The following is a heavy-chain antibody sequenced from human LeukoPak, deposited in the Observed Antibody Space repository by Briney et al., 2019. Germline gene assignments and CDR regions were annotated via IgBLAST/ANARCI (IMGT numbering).Heavy chain of an antibody. D-gene: IGHD1-26*01. Sequence: PGGSLRLSCAASGFTFSSYAMSWVRQAPGKGLEWVSCISSTGSNIYYEDSVKGRFSISRDNAKNSLFLQMNSLRAEDTAVYYCARGGGWSGTYPNEHDAFDIWGQGTLVTVSS. CDR2: ISSTGSNI. J-gene: IGHJ3*02. V-gene: IGHV3-21*01. CDR1: GFTFSSYA. CDR3: ARGGGWSGTYPNEHDAFDI.